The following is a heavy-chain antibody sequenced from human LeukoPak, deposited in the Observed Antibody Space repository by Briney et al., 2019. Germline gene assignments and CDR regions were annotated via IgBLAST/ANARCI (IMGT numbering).Heavy chain of an antibody. J-gene: IGHJ4*02. D-gene: IGHD3-10*01. CDR2: IYPADSDT. V-gene: IGHV5-51*01. CDR1: GYIFTNYW. Sequence: GESLKISCQVSGYIFTNYWIGWVRQMPRKGLESMGIIYPADSDTTYSPSFEGQVTISADKSIDTVYLQWSGLKASDTATYYCARQSRDGSKTRGYYFDSWGQGTLVTVSS. CDR3: ARQSRDGSKTRGYYFDS.